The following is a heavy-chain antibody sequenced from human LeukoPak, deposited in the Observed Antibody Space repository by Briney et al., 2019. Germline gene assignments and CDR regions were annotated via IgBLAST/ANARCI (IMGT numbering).Heavy chain of an antibody. CDR2: IIPILGIA. CDR3: ASSMVRGVTSFDP. Sequence: SVKVSCKASGGTFSSYAISWVRQAPGQGLEWMGRIIPILGIANYAQKFQGRVTITADKSTSTAYMELSSLRSEDTAVYYCASSMVRGVTSFDPWGQGTLVTVSS. D-gene: IGHD3-10*01. J-gene: IGHJ5*02. CDR1: GGTFSSYA. V-gene: IGHV1-69*04.